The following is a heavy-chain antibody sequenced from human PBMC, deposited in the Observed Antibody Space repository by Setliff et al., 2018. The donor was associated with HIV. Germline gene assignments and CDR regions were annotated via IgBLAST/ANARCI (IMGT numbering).Heavy chain of an antibody. V-gene: IGHV3-74*01. Sequence: GGSLRLSCAASGFTFSDYWMHWVRQVPGRGLVWVSRIDEYGSITDYADSVKGRFTIYRDNGKNSLFLQVDSLRDEDTAVYYCSRSQGIGNYYMDVWGTGTTVTVSS. J-gene: IGHJ6*03. CDR1: GFTFSDYW. D-gene: IGHD2-15*01. CDR3: SRSQGIGNYYMDV. CDR2: IDEYGSIT.